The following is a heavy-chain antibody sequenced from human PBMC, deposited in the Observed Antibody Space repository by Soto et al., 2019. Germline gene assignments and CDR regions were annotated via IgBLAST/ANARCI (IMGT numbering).Heavy chain of an antibody. CDR1: GFTFSSYA. J-gene: IGHJ6*02. Sequence: PGGSLRLSCAASGFTFSSYAMHWVRQAPGKGLEWVAVISYDGSNKYYADSVKGRFTISRDNSKNTLYLQMNSLRAEDTAVYYCARENFMRELRFLEWLSAYYYYGMDVWGQGTTVTVSS. V-gene: IGHV3-30-3*01. D-gene: IGHD3-3*01. CDR3: ARENFMRELRFLEWLSAYYYYGMDV. CDR2: ISYDGSNK.